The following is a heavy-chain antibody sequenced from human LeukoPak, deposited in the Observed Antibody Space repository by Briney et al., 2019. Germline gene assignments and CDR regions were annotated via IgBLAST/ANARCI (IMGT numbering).Heavy chain of an antibody. J-gene: IGHJ5*02. V-gene: IGHV4-59*01. Sequence: PSETLSLTCTVSGGSINDYYGTWIRQPPGKGVEWIGYIYYSGSTTYNPSLRSRVTISVDTSKNQFSLKLSSVTAADTAVYYCARRFCSSAGCHRTWYCFHPWGPGTLVTVSS. CDR3: ARRFCSSAGCHRTWYCFHP. CDR1: GGSINDYY. CDR2: IYYSGST. D-gene: IGHD2-2*01.